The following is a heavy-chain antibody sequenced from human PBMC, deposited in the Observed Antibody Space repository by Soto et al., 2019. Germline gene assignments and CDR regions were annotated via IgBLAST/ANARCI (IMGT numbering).Heavy chain of an antibody. D-gene: IGHD3-3*01. CDR2: ISGSGGST. CDR3: AKGPDTIFGVVIGYFDY. V-gene: IGHV3-23*01. J-gene: IGHJ4*02. Sequence: PGGSLRLSCAASGFTFSSYAMSWARQAPGKGLEWVSAISGSGGSTYYADSVKGRFTISRDNSKNTLYLQMNSLRAEDTAVYYCAKGPDTIFGVVIGYFDYWGQGTLVTVSS. CDR1: GFTFSSYA.